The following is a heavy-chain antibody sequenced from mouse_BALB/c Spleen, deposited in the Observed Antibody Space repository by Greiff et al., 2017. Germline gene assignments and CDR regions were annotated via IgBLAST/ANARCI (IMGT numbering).Heavy chain of an antibody. Sequence: LQQSGGGLVKLGGSLKLSCAASGFTFSSYYMSWVRQTPEKRLELVAAINSNGGSTYYPDTVKGRFTISRDNAKNTLYLQMSSLKSEDTALYYCARHYYGSSYVDWYFDVWGAGTTVTVSS. CDR2: INSNGGST. CDR1: GFTFSSYY. CDR3: ARHYYGSSYVDWYFDV. V-gene: IGHV5-6-2*01. D-gene: IGHD1-1*01. J-gene: IGHJ1*01.